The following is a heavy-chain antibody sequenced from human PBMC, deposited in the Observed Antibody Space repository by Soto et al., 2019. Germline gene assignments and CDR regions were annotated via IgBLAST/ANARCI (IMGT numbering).Heavy chain of an antibody. CDR3: AMGTMDF. Sequence: EVQLVESGGGLVQPGGSLRLSCAASGFSFRTYWMQWDRQAPGKGLEWVSRINNDGGSTDYADSVKGRFTISRDNAKDTFYLQMNSLRAEDTATYYCAMGTMDFCGTGTTVTFSS. CDR2: INNDGGST. J-gene: IGHJ6*04. D-gene: IGHD7-27*01. V-gene: IGHV3-74*01. CDR1: GFSFRTYW.